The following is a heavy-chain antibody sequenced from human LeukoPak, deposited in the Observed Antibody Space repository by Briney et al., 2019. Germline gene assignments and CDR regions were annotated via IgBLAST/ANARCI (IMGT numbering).Heavy chain of an antibody. CDR2: IYYSGST. CDR3: ARLWFGETRAFDI. CDR1: GGSISSSSYY. Sequence: PSETLSLTCTVSGGSISSSSYYWGWIRQPPGKGLAWIGSIYYSGSTYYNPSLKSRVTISVDTSKNQFSLKLSSVTAADTAVYYCARLWFGETRAFDIWGQGTMVTVSS. J-gene: IGHJ3*02. D-gene: IGHD3-10*01. V-gene: IGHV4-39*07.